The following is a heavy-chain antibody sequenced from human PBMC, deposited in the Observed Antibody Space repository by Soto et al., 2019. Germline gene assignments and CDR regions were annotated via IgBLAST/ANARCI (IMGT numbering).Heavy chain of an antibody. Sequence: PGESMKISCKGSEYSFTSYWIGWVRQMPRKGLEWMGVIYPGDSATRYSPSFQGQVTISADKSISTAYLQWSSLKASDTAMYYCARLFEKARRIAAAPGGMDVWGQGTTVTVSS. CDR1: EYSFTSYW. V-gene: IGHV5-51*01. D-gene: IGHD6-13*01. J-gene: IGHJ6*02. CDR3: ARLFEKARRIAAAPGGMDV. CDR2: IYPGDSAT.